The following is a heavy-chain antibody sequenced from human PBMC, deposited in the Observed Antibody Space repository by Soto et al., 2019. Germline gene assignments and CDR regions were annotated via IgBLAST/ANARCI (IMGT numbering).Heavy chain of an antibody. J-gene: IGHJ2*01. D-gene: IGHD2-2*01. CDR1: GVYMSSYY. V-gene: IGHV4-4*07. Sequence: SETLSLTCSVSGVYMSSYYWSWIRQPAGKGLEWIGRIYNIGSTNYNPSLKSRVTMSVDTSKNELSLSLTAVTAADTAVYYCARESSVAVLYWYFDLWGRGTLVTVSS. CDR3: ARESSVAVLYWYFDL. CDR2: IYNIGST.